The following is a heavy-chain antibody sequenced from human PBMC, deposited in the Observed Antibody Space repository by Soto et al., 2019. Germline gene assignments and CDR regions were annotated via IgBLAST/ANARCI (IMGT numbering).Heavy chain of an antibody. D-gene: IGHD3-22*01. CDR2: IDPSDSYT. CDR1: YR. Sequence: YRFRWAPQKYRKRLERLGRIDPSDSYTNYSPSFQGHVTISADKSISTAYLQWSSLKASDTAMYYCARRPIGWLLVPNYYYYGMDVWGQGTTVTVSS. J-gene: IGHJ6*02. V-gene: IGHV5-10-1*01. CDR3: ARRPIGWLLVPNYYYYGMDV.